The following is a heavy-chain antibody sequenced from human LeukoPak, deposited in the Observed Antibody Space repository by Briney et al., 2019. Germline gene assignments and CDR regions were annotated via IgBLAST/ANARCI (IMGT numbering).Heavy chain of an antibody. J-gene: IGHJ4*02. CDR1: GGFISSYY. D-gene: IGHD6-6*01. CDR3: ARDVEDSSSSWGPSDY. V-gene: IGHV4-4*07. Sequence: SETLSLTCTVSGGFISSYYWNWIRQPAGKGLEWIGHIYTSGSTKYNPSLKSRVTMSVDTSKKQFSLKLSSVTAADTAVYYCARDVEDSSSSWGPSDYWGQGTLVTVSS. CDR2: IYTSGST.